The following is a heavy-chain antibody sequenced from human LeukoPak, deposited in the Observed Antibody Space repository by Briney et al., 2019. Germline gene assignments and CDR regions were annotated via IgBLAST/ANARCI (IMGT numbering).Heavy chain of an antibody. J-gene: IGHJ3*02. Sequence: SETLSLTCTVSGGSISSYYWSWIRQPPGKGLEWIGYIYYSGSTNYNPSLKSRVTISVDTSKNQFFLKLSSVTAADTAVYYCARPRAGGNDAFDIWGQGTMVTISS. D-gene: IGHD4-23*01. CDR2: IYYSGST. CDR3: ARPRAGGNDAFDI. CDR1: GGSISSYY. V-gene: IGHV4-59*08.